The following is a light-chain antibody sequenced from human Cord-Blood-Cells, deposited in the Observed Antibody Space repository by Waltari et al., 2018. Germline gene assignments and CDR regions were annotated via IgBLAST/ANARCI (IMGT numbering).Light chain of an antibody. J-gene: IGKJ2*01. Sequence: DIQMTQSPSTLSASVGDRVTITCRASESISSWLAWYQQKPGKAPKLLIYKASSLESGVPSRFSGSGSGTEFTLTISSLQPDDFATYYCQQYNSYPYTFGQGTKLEIK. CDR3: QQYNSYPYT. CDR2: KAS. CDR1: ESISSW. V-gene: IGKV1-5*03.